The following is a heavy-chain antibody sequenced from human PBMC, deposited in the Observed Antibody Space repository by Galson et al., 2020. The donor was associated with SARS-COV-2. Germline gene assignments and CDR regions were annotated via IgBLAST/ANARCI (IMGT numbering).Heavy chain of an antibody. Sequence: GGSLRLSCAASGFTFSSYGMHWVRQAPGKGLEWVAVIWYDGSNKYYADSVKGRFTISRDNSKNTLYLQMNSLRAEDTAVYYCARETYSSSSMVDYWGQGTLVTVSS. V-gene: IGHV3-33*01. CDR2: IWYDGSNK. CDR3: ARETYSSSSMVDY. J-gene: IGHJ4*02. D-gene: IGHD6-6*01. CDR1: GFTFSSYG.